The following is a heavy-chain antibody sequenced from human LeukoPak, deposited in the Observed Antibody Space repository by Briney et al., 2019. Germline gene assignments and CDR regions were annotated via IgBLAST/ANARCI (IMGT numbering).Heavy chain of an antibody. D-gene: IGHD6-13*01. CDR1: GGSFSGYY. CDR3: ARAGYSSSWYNAEYFQH. J-gene: IGHJ1*01. CDR2: INHSGST. Sequence: SETLSLTCAVYGGSFSGYYWSWIRQPPGKGLEWIGEINHSGSTNYNPSLKSRVTISVDTSKNQFSLKLSSVTAADTAVNYCARAGYSSSWYNAEYFQHWGQGTLVTVSS. V-gene: IGHV4-34*01.